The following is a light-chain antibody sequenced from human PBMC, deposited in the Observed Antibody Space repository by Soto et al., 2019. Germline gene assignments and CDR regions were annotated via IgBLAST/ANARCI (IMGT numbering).Light chain of an antibody. J-gene: IGLJ2*01. V-gene: IGLV1-51*02. CDR2: ENY. CDR1: ASNIGNNY. CDR3: GAWDNSLTGGV. Sequence: QSVSTQPPSVSAAPGQKVTISCSGSASNIGNNYVSWYQQLPGTAPKLLIYENYERPSGIPDRFSGSKSGTSATLGITGLQTGDEADYYCGAWDNSLTGGVLGGGTKLTVL.